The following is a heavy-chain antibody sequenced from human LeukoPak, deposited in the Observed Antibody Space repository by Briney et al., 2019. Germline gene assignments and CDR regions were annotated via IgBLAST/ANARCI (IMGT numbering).Heavy chain of an antibody. D-gene: IGHD3-10*01. Sequence: SETLSLTCTVSGGSISSYYWSWIRQPAGKGLEWIGRIYTSGSTNYNPSLKSRVTMSVDTSKNQFSLKLSSVTAADTAVYYCARDLLNYYGSGSFNWFDPWGQGTLVTVSS. CDR3: ARDLLNYYGSGSFNWFDP. CDR2: IYTSGST. CDR1: GGSISSYY. J-gene: IGHJ5*02. V-gene: IGHV4-4*07.